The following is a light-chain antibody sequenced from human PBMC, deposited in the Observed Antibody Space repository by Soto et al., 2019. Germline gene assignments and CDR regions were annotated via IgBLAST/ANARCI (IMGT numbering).Light chain of an antibody. Sequence: EIALTQSPGTLSLSPGARATLSCRDSQSVASAHLAWYRQKPGQTPRLLIYDASIMATGIPDRISDSGSRTDCTHTISRLEPEDIAVYYCQQNGSAPFTFGPGTKVDIK. J-gene: IGKJ3*01. V-gene: IGKV3-20*01. CDR1: QSVASAH. CDR2: DAS. CDR3: QQNGSAPFT.